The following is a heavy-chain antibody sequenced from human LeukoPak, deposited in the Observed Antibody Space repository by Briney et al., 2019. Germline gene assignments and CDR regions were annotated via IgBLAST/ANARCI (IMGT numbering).Heavy chain of an antibody. CDR2: IGTAGDT. Sequence: PGGSQRLSCAASGFTVSSYDMHWVRPATGKGLEWVSAIGTAGDTYYPGSVKGRFTISRENAKNSLYLQMNSLRAGDTAVYYCARGRQGYCSSTSCYASYYYYGMDVWGQGTTVTVSS. J-gene: IGHJ6*02. CDR1: GFTVSSYD. D-gene: IGHD2-2*01. CDR3: ARGRQGYCSSTSCYASYYYYGMDV. V-gene: IGHV3-13*01.